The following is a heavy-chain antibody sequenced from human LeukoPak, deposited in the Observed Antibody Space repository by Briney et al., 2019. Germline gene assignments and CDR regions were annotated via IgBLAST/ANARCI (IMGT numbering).Heavy chain of an antibody. CDR1: GGSISSSSYY. CDR2: IYYSGST. D-gene: IGHD3-10*01. Sequence: SETLSLTCTVSGGSISSSSYYWGWIRQPPGKGLEWIGSIYYSGSTYYNPSLKSRVTISVDTSKNQFSLNLSSVTAADTAVYYCARRVGRWFGERAYYYNYMDVWGKGTTVTISS. CDR3: ARRVGRWFGERAYYYNYMDV. J-gene: IGHJ6*03. V-gene: IGHV4-39*07.